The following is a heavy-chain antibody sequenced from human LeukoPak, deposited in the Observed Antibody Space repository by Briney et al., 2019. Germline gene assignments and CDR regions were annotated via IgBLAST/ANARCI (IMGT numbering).Heavy chain of an antibody. Sequence: SETLSLTCTVSGGSISSNTYYWGWIRQPPGKGLEWIGEIYHSGSTNYNPSLKSRVTISVDKSKNQFSLKLSSVTAADTAVYYCARDRLLWFGELDYWGQGTLVIVSS. D-gene: IGHD3-10*01. V-gene: IGHV4-39*07. CDR3: ARDRLLWFGELDY. J-gene: IGHJ4*02. CDR2: IYHSGST. CDR1: GGSISSNTYY.